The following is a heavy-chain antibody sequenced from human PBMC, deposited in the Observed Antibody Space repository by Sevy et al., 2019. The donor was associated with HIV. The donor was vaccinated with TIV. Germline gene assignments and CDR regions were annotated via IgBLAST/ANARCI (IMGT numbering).Heavy chain of an antibody. J-gene: IGHJ4*02. CDR2: ISSSSSYT. V-gene: IGHV3-11*06. D-gene: IGHD6-13*01. Sequence: GGSLRLSCAASGFTFSDYYMSWIRQAPGKGLEWVSYISSSSSYTNYADSVKGRFTISRDNAKNSLYLKMNSLRAEDTAVYYCAVEPGIAAAGTLNYWGQGTLVTVSS. CDR3: AVEPGIAAAGTLNY. CDR1: GFTFSDYY.